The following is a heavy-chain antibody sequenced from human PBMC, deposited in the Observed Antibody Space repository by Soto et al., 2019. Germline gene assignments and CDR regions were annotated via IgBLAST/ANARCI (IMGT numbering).Heavy chain of an antibody. CDR3: ARTDRYNSRSTGWANRFDS. J-gene: IGHJ4*02. D-gene: IGHD1-20*01. CDR1: GFTFSNYG. V-gene: IGHV3-23*01. CDR2: VTVDGAT. Sequence: EVQLLESGGALVQRGGSLRLFCAASGFTFSNYGMTWVRLAPGKGLEWVSTVTVDGATYFGNTVKGRFTMSRDISKSTVYLQMDSLRAEDTAIYYCARTDRYNSRSTGWANRFDSWGQGTLVTVSS.